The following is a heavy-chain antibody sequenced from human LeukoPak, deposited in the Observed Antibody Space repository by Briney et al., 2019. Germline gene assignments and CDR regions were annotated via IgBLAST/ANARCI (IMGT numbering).Heavy chain of an antibody. J-gene: IGHJ4*02. Sequence: GGSLRFSCTASGFTFSSYAMSWVRQAPGKGLEWISSISAGGDITHYADSMQGRFTISRDNSKNTLYLQMNSLRAEDTAVYYCAKESPQFDYWGQGTLVTVSS. CDR2: ISAGGDIT. CDR3: AKESPQFDY. V-gene: IGHV3-23*01. CDR1: GFTFSSYA.